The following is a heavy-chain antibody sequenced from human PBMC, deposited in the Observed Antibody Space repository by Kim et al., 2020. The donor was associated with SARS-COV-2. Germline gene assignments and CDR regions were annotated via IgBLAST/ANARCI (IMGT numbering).Heavy chain of an antibody. CDR3: ARGPYNTMVQGVIIFDY. CDR2: INHSGST. V-gene: IGHV4-34*01. D-gene: IGHD3-10*01. J-gene: IGHJ4*02. CDR1: GGSFSGYY. Sequence: SETLSLTCAVYGGSFSGYYWSWIRQPPGKGLEWIGEINHSGSTNYNPSLKSRVTISVDTSKNQFSLKLSSVTAADTAVYYCARGPYNTMVQGVIIFDYWGQGTLVTVSS.